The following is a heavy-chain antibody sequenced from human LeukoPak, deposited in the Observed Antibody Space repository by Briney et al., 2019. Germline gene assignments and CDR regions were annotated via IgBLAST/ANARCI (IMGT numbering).Heavy chain of an antibody. V-gene: IGHV3-7*03. CDR1: GFTFSDYW. Sequence: GGSLRLSCAASGFTFSDYWMSWVRQAPGKGLEWVASIKGDGSEKQYVDSVKGRFTISRDNAKNSLYLQMNSLRAEDTAVYYCAKDWRAYCGGDCYRYFDYWGQGTLVTVSS. D-gene: IGHD2-21*02. CDR2: IKGDGSEK. J-gene: IGHJ4*02. CDR3: AKDWRAYCGGDCYRYFDY.